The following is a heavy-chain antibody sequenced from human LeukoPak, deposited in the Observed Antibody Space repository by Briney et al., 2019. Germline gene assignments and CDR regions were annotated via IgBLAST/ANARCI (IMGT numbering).Heavy chain of an antibody. Sequence: SETLSLTCTVSGGSISSGGYYWSWIRQHPGKGLEWIGYIYYSGSTYYNPSLKSRVTISVDTSKNQFSLKLSSVTAADTAVYYCARDRVAREYDYVWGSYPGGFDYWGQGTLVTVSS. J-gene: IGHJ4*02. CDR1: GGSISSGGYY. V-gene: IGHV4-61*08. CDR2: IYYSGST. D-gene: IGHD3-16*02. CDR3: ARDRVAREYDYVWGSYPGGFDY.